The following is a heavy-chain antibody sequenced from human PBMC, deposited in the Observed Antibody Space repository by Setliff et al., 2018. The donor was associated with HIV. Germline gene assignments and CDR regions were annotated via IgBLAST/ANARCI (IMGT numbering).Heavy chain of an antibody. J-gene: IGHJ4*01. D-gene: IGHD1-26*01. CDR3: AREIGVGDTTGFDH. CDR2: IHDSGST. V-gene: IGHV4-31*03. Sequence: SSETLSLTCSVSGASITTGGYYWSWVRQHPGRGLEWIGYIHDSGSTYYNPSLKSRVTISIDTSKNHFSLNLTSVTAADTAVFYCAREIGVGDTTGFDHWGQGALVTVSS. CDR1: GASITTGGYY.